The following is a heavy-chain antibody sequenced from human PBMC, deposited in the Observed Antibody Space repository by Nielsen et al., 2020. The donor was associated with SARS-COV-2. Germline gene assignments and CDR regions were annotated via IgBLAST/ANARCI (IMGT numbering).Heavy chain of an antibody. Sequence: SETLSLTCAVYGGSFSGYYWSWIRQPPGKGLEWIGEINHSGSTNYNPSLKSRVTISVDTSKNQFSLKLSSVTAADTAVYYCARGHAGYSSGWYLIDYWGQGTLVTVSS. D-gene: IGHD6-19*01. V-gene: IGHV4-34*01. J-gene: IGHJ4*02. CDR3: ARGHAGYSSGWYLIDY. CDR2: INHSGST. CDR1: GGSFSGYY.